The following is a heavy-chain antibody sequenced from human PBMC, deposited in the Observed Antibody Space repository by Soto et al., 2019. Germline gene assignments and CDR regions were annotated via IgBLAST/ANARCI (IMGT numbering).Heavy chain of an antibody. CDR2: ISAYNGNT. CDR3: ARDSLAPIIAARRVRFDP. Sequence: QVQLVQSGAEVKKPGASVKVSCKASGYTFTSYGISWVRQAPGQGLEWMGWISAYNGNTNYAQKLQGRVTMTTDTSTRTAYMERRSLRSDDTAVYYCARDSLAPIIAARRVRFDPWGQGTLVTVSS. J-gene: IGHJ5*02. D-gene: IGHD6-6*01. V-gene: IGHV1-18*01. CDR1: GYTFTSYG.